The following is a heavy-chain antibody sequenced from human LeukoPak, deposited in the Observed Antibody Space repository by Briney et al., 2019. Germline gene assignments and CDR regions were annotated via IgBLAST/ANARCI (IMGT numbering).Heavy chain of an antibody. Sequence: GGSLRLSCTASGFTFGDYAMSWVRQAPGKGLEWVGFIRSKDYGGTTEYAASVKGRFTISRDDSKSIAYLQMNSLKTEDTAVYYCTGINEDGYSGYEPVDYWGQGTLVTVSS. CDR1: GFTFGDYA. V-gene: IGHV3-49*04. D-gene: IGHD5-12*01. CDR3: TGINEDGYSGYEPVDY. J-gene: IGHJ4*02. CDR2: IRSKDYGGTT.